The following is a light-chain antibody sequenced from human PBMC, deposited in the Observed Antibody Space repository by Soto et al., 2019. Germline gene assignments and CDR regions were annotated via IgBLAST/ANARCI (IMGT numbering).Light chain of an antibody. CDR2: DVS. CDR1: SSDVGAYNY. Sequence: QSVLTQPASVSGSPGQSITISCTGTSSDVGAYNYDSWYQQYPGEAPRVIIYDVSHRPAGVSNRFSGSKSGNTASLTISGLQTQDEADYYCSSYTSATTYVVGTGTKLTVL. J-gene: IGLJ1*01. CDR3: SSYTSATTYV. V-gene: IGLV2-14*01.